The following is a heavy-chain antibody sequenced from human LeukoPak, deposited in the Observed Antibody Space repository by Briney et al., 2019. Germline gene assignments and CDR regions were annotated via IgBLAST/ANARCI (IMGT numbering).Heavy chain of an antibody. Sequence: PSETLSLTCAVYGGSFSGYYWSWIRQPPGKGLEWIGEINHSGSTNYNPSLKSRVTISVDTSKNQFSLKLSSVTAADTAVYYCARRIYYYDSSGYYSSPHFDYWGQGTLVTVSS. CDR3: ARRIYYYDSSGYYSSPHFDY. J-gene: IGHJ4*02. D-gene: IGHD3-22*01. CDR2: INHSGST. CDR1: GGSFSGYY. V-gene: IGHV4-34*01.